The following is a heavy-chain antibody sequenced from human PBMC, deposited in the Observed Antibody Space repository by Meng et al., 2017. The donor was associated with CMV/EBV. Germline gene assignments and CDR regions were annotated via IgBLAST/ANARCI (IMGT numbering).Heavy chain of an antibody. CDR2: IYYSGST. CDR1: GGSISSSSYY. D-gene: IGHD3-3*01. CDR3: AEYDFWTYYFDY. J-gene: IGHJ4*02. Sequence: GSLRLSCTVSGGSISSSSYYWGWIRQPPGKGLEWIGSIYYSGSTYYNPSLKSRVTLSVDTSKNQFSLKLSSVTAADTAVYYCAEYDFWTYYFDYWGQGTLVTVSS. V-gene: IGHV4-39*07.